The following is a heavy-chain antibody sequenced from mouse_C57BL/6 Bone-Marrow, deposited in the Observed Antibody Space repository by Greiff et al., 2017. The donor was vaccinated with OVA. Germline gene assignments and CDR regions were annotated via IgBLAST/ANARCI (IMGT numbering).Heavy chain of an antibody. CDR1: GYTFTSYW. CDR3: AIITTVVARRSAMDY. D-gene: IGHD1-1*01. Sequence: VQLQQPGTELVKPGASVKLSCKASGYTFTSYWMHWVKQRPGQGLEWIGNINPSNGGTNYNEKFKSKATLTVDKSSSTAYMQLSSLTSEDSAVYYCAIITTVVARRSAMDYWGQGTSVTVSS. V-gene: IGHV1-53*01. J-gene: IGHJ4*01. CDR2: INPSNGGT.